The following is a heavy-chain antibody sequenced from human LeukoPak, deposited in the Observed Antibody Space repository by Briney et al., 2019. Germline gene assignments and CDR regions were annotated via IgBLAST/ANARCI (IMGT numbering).Heavy chain of an antibody. J-gene: IGHJ4*02. CDR2: IYSVGDT. Sequence: PGGSLRLSCAASGVSVSSNYMTWVRQAPGKGLQWVSEIYSVGDTFYADSLTGRFTISRDNSKNTVSLQMNSLRADDTAVYYCARWGYDSSGSYWDNWGQGTLVTVSS. CDR1: GVSVSSNY. D-gene: IGHD3-22*01. CDR3: ARWGYDSSGSYWDN. V-gene: IGHV3-53*01.